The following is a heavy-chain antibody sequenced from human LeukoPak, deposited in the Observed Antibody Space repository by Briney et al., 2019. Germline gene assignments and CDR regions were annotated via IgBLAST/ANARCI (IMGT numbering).Heavy chain of an antibody. CDR3: ARDRYGDYDFDY. CDR2: ITSSSYI. D-gene: IGHD4-17*01. CDR1: GFTFSSYS. Sequence: GGSLRLSCAASGFTFSSYSMNWVRQAPGKGLEWVSSITSSSYIYYADSVKGRFTISRDNAKNSLYLQMNSLRAEDTAVYYCARDRYGDYDFDYWGQGTLVTVSS. J-gene: IGHJ4*02. V-gene: IGHV3-21*01.